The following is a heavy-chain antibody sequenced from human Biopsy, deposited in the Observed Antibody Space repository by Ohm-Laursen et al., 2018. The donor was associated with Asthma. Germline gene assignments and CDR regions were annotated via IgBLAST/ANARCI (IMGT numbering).Heavy chain of an antibody. Sequence: SDTLSLTCSASGGSMSSSSYYWGWIRQPPGKGLEWMGSISYTGSAYHNPSLKSRVTISVDTSKNHFSLKLSSVTAADTAVYYCARHSGNYYAQLNYWGQGTLVTVSS. V-gene: IGHV4-39*01. CDR2: ISYTGSA. CDR1: GGSMSSSSYY. CDR3: ARHSGNYYAQLNY. D-gene: IGHD1-26*01. J-gene: IGHJ4*02.